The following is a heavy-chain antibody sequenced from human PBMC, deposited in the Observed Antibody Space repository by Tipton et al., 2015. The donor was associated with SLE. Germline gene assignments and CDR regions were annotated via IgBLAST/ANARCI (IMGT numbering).Heavy chain of an antibody. J-gene: IGHJ3*02. D-gene: IGHD5-12*01. CDR3: ARLTPSWINRGAFDI. Sequence: TLSLTCTVSGGSIRSSDFYWSWIRQPPGKGLEWIGTIYYSGTTYYNPSLKSRVTISVDTSKNQFSLKLSSVTAADTAVFYCARLTPSWINRGAFDIWGQGTMVTVSS. CDR2: IYYSGTT. V-gene: IGHV4-39*01. CDR1: GGSIRSSDFY.